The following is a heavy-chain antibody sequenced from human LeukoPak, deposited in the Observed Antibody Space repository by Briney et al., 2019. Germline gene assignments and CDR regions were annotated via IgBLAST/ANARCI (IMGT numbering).Heavy chain of an antibody. CDR2: IYHSGST. V-gene: IGHV4-30-2*03. CDR1: GGSISSGGYS. CDR3: ARHFDY. Sequence: PSETLSLTCAVSGGSISSGGYSWSWIRQPPGKGLEWIGYIYHSGSTYYNPSLKSRVTMSGNTSKNQFSLKMTSVTAADTAVYYCARHFDYWGQGTLVTVSS. J-gene: IGHJ4*02.